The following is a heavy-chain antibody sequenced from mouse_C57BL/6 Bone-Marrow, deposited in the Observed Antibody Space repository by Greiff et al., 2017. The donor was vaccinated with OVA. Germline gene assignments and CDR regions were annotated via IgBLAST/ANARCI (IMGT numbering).Heavy chain of an antibody. V-gene: IGHV3-6*01. CDR1: GYSITSGYY. CDR2: ISYDGSN. D-gene: IGHD2-4*01. CDR3: ASVIYYEYDVAFDY. Sequence: EVQLQQSGPGLVKPSQSLSLTCSVTGYSITSGYYWNWIRQFPGNKLEWMGYISYDGSNNYNPSLKNRISITRDTSKNQFFLKLNSVTTEDTATYYCASVIYYEYDVAFDYWGQGTTLTVSS. J-gene: IGHJ2*01.